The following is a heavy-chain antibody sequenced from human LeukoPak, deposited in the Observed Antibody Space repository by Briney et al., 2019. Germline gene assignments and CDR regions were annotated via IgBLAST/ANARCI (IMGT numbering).Heavy chain of an antibody. J-gene: IGHJ3*02. V-gene: IGHV3-30*02. CDR2: LQNHGGDI. CDR3: ANRWGNQVLGNNIDI. CDR1: GFTFSNYG. Sequence: PGGSLRLSCAASGFTFSNYGMHWVRQAPDKGLEWVAFLQNHGGDIHYADSVEGRFTISRDNSKNTLYLQMNSLRPEDTAVYYCANRWGNQVLGNNIDIWGQGTLVTVSS. D-gene: IGHD2-8*02.